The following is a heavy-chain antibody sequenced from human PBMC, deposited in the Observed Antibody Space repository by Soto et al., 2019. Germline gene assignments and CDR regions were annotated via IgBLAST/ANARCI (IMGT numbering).Heavy chain of an antibody. Sequence: EVQLLESGGGLVQPGGSLRLSCAAPGLTFTSNGMSWVRQAPGKGLQWVSGISGSDGVTYYADSVKGRFTLARDTSKNTLCLQMNSLRAEDTAVYYGTWRSGDYSDYWGLGTLVTVSS. CDR1: GLTFTSNG. CDR2: ISGSDGVT. CDR3: TWRSGDYSDY. V-gene: IGHV3-23*01. D-gene: IGHD3-22*01. J-gene: IGHJ4*02.